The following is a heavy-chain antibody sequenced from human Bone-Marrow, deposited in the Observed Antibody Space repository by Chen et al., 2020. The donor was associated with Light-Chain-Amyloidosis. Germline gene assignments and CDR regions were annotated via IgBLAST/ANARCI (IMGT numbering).Heavy chain of an antibody. J-gene: IGHJ1*01. CDR3: AREHEGGEH. CDR1: GFTFSRYS. D-gene: IGHD3-16*01. Sequence: EAQLVESGGGLVQRGGSLGPPCAALGFTFSRYSLNWVRQAPGKGLEWVAYISSTSPTTTYYAESVKGRFSISRDNAKNSLHLQMNSLGDEDTAVYYCAREHEGGEHWGQGTLVTVSS. CDR2: ISSTSPTTT. V-gene: IGHV3-48*02.